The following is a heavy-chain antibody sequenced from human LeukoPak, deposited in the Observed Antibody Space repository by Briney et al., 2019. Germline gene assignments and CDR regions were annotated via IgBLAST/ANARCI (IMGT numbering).Heavy chain of an antibody. CDR2: IYPGDSDT. Sequence: GESLKISCKGSGYSFTSYWIGWVRQMPGKGLEWIGIIYPGDSDTRYSPSFQGQVTISADKSISTAYLQWSSLKASDTAMYYCAIGYYDSSGYYAFDYWGQGTLVTVSS. CDR3: AIGYYDSSGYYAFDY. D-gene: IGHD3-22*01. J-gene: IGHJ4*02. CDR1: GYSFTSYW. V-gene: IGHV5-51*01.